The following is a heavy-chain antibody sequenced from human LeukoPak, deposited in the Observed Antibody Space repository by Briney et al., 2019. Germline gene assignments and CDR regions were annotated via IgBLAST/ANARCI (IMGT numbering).Heavy chain of an antibody. Sequence: ASVKVSCKASGYTFTSYDINWVRQATGQGLEWTGWINPNSGGTNYAQKFQGRVTMTRDTSISTAYMELSRLRSDDTAVYYCARDTNNWNYDYWGQGTLVTVSS. CDR3: ARDTNNWNYDY. D-gene: IGHD1-7*01. CDR2: INPNSGGT. V-gene: IGHV1-2*02. J-gene: IGHJ4*02. CDR1: GYTFTSYD.